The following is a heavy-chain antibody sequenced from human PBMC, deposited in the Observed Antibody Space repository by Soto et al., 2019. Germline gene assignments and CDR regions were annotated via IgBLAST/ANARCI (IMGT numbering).Heavy chain of an antibody. D-gene: IGHD3-22*01. CDR2: IYYSGST. CDR3: ARSHYYDSSGYWVNFDY. CDR1: GGSISSGGYY. Sequence: SETLSLTCTVSGGSISSGGYYWSWIRQHPGKGLEWIGYIYYSGSTYYNPSLKSRVTISVDTSKNQFSLKLSSVTAADTAVYYCARSHYYDSSGYWVNFDYWGQGTLVTVSS. V-gene: IGHV4-31*03. J-gene: IGHJ4*02.